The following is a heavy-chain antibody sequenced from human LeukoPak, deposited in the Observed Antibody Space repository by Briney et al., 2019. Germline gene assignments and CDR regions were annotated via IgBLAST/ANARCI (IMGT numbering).Heavy chain of an antibody. CDR1: GFTFSSYW. Sequence: GGSLRLSCAASGFTFSSYWMSWVRQAPGKGLEWVANIKQDGSEKYYVDSVKGRFTISRDNAKNSLYLQMNSLRAEDTAVYYCASMTSSLIAFCFDYWGQGTLVTASS. V-gene: IGHV3-7*03. CDR3: ASMTSSLIAFCFDY. CDR2: IKQDGSEK. J-gene: IGHJ4*02. D-gene: IGHD6-13*01.